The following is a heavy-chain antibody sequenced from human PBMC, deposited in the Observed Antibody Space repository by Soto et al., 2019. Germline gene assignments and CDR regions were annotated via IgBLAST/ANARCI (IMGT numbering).Heavy chain of an antibody. J-gene: IGHJ4*02. V-gene: IGHV4-34*01. Sequence: PSETLSLTCAVYGGSFSGYYWSWIRQRPGKGLEWIGEINHSGSTNYNPSLKSRVTISVDTSKNEFSLKLSSVTAADTAVYYCARARTYSSGWADYWGQGTLVTVSS. CDR2: INHSGST. CDR3: ARARTYSSGWADY. D-gene: IGHD6-19*01. CDR1: GGSFSGYY.